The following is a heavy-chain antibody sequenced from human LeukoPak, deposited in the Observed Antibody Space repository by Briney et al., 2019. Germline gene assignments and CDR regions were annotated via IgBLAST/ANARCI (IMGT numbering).Heavy chain of an antibody. D-gene: IGHD3-22*01. CDR1: GGSISSYY. CDR2: IYYSGST. V-gene: IGHV4-59*01. CDR3: ARRESSGYYEGDWFDP. Sequence: PSETLSLTCTVSGGSISSYYWSWIRQPPGKGLERMGYIYYSGSTNYNPSLKSRVTISVDTSKNQFSLKLSSVTAADTAVYYCARRESSGYYEGDWFDPWGQGTLVTVSS. J-gene: IGHJ5*02.